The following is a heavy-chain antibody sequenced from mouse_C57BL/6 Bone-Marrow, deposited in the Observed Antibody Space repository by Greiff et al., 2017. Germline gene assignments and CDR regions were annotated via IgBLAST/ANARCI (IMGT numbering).Heavy chain of an antibody. CDR1: GYAFSSSW. J-gene: IGHJ1*03. D-gene: IGHD2-3*01. CDR2: IYPGDGDT. CDR3: ARWDDYWYFDV. Sequence: QVQLKQSGPELVKPGASVKISCKASGYAFSSSWMNWVKQRPGKGLEWIGRIYPGDGDTNYNGKFKGKATLTADKSSSTAYMQLSSLTSEDSAVYFCARWDDYWYFDVGGTVTTVTVSS. V-gene: IGHV1-82*01.